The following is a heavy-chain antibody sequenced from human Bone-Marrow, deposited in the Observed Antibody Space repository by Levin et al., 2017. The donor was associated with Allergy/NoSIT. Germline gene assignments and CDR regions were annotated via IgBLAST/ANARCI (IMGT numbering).Heavy chain of an antibody. CDR3: ARLRGSGSSYYYYGMDV. Sequence: KVSCKGSGYSFTSYWIGWVRQMPGKGLEWMGIIYPGDSDTRYSPSFQGQVTISADKSISTAYLQWSSLKASDTAMYYCARLRGSGSSYYYYGMDVWGQGTTVTVSS. CDR1: GYSFTSYW. V-gene: IGHV5-51*01. D-gene: IGHD6-19*01. J-gene: IGHJ6*02. CDR2: IYPGDSDT.